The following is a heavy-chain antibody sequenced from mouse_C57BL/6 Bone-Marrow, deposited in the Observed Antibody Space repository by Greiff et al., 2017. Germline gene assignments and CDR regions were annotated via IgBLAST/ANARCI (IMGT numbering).Heavy chain of an antibody. D-gene: IGHD2-1*01. J-gene: IGHJ2*01. CDR1: GYTFTSYW. CDR2: INPSSGYT. Sequence: VQLQQSGAELAKPGASVKLSCKASGYTFTSYWMHWVKQRPGQGLEWIGYINPSSGYTKYNQKFKDKATLTADKSSSTAYMQLSSLTCEDSAVYDCARWEGNYPYYFGYWGQGATLTVSS. V-gene: IGHV1-7*01. CDR3: ARWEGNYPYYFGY.